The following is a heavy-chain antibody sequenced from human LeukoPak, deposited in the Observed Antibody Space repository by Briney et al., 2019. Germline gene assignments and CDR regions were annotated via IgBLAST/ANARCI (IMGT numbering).Heavy chain of an antibody. D-gene: IGHD1-26*01. J-gene: IGHJ4*02. CDR3: AAGPWELDF. Sequence: SETLSLTCTVSGVSINTYYASWIRQAPGKGLEFIGFIYNSGNTNYNPSLKSRATISVDTSNNQFSLRLTSVTAADTAMYYCAAGPWELDFWGQGTLVTVSS. V-gene: IGHV4-4*09. CDR2: IYNSGNT. CDR1: GVSINTYY.